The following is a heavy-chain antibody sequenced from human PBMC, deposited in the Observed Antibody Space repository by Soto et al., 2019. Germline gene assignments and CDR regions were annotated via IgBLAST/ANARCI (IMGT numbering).Heavy chain of an antibody. J-gene: IGHJ4*02. V-gene: IGHV1-8*01. CDR3: ARELAGSCPY. D-gene: IGHD2-15*01. CDR1: GYTFTSYD. Sequence: QVQLVQSGAEVKKPGASVKVSCKASGYTFTSYDINWVRQATGQGLEWMGWMNPNSGNTGYAQKFQGRVTMTRNTSISTGFLELSSLRSEETALYYSARELAGSCPYWGQGNLVTVSS. CDR2: MNPNSGNT.